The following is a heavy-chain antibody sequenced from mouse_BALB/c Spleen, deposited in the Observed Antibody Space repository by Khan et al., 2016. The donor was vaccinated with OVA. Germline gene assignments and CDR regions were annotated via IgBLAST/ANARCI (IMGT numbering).Heavy chain of an antibody. CDR1: GYTFTSYW. CDR3: ARENYYGSSHYAMDY. Sequence: DLVKPGASVKLSCKASGYTFTSYWINWIKQSPGQGLEWIGRISPGSGTPYYNEMFKGKATLTVDTSSSTAYIQLSSLSSEDSAVYFCARENYYGSSHYAMDYWGQGTAVTVSS. J-gene: IGHJ4*01. CDR2: ISPGSGTP. V-gene: IGHV1S41*01. D-gene: IGHD1-1*01.